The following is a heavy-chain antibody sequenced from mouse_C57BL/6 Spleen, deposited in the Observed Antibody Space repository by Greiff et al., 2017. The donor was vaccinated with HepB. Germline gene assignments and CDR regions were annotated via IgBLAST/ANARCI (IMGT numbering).Heavy chain of an antibody. D-gene: IGHD2-3*01. J-gene: IGHJ2*01. V-gene: IGHV3-8*01. CDR1: GYSITSDY. CDR3: AKYGYYDYFDY. Sequence: EVKLMESGPGLAKPSQTLSLTCSVTGYSITSDYWNWIRQFPGNKLEYMGYISYSGSTYYNPTLKSRISITRDTSKNQYYLQLNSVTTEDTATYYCAKYGYYDYFDYWGQGTTLTVSS. CDR2: ISYSGST.